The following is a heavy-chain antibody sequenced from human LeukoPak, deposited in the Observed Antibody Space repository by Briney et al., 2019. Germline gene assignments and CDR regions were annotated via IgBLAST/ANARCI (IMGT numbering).Heavy chain of an antibody. CDR3: ARVPGGSTINFDY. CDR1: GYTFTSYA. J-gene: IGHJ4*02. V-gene: IGHV1-2*02. D-gene: IGHD2-2*01. Sequence: ASVKVSCKASGYTFTSYAMHWVRQAPGQGLEWMGWINPNSGGTNYAQKFQGRVTMTRDTSISTAYMELSRLRSDDTAVYYCARVPGGSTINFDYWGQGTLVTVSS. CDR2: INPNSGGT.